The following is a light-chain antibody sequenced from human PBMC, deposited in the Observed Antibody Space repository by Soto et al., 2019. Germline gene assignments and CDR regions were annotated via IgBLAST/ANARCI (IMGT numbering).Light chain of an antibody. V-gene: IGKV3-20*01. Sequence: IVVTQSPGALSLSPGDRATLSSMASQSVSSSYSALYQQKPGQAPRLLIYSASSRATGIPDRFSGSGSGTDFTLTISRLEPEDCEVYDCQQFDSSSYTFGQGTKLEIK. J-gene: IGKJ2*01. CDR1: QSVSSSY. CDR2: SAS. CDR3: QQFDSSSYT.